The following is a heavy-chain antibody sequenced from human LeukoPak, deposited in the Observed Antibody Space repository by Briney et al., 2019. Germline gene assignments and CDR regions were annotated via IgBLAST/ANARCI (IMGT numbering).Heavy chain of an antibody. V-gene: IGHV3-21*01. CDR2: ISTSSSYI. J-gene: IGHJ4*02. D-gene: IGHD6-13*01. CDR3: ARVHHSSSWGTDDC. Sequence: GGSLRLSCAASGFTFSTYSMNWVRQAPGKGLEWVSPISTSSSYIYYADSVKGRFTISRDNAKNSLYLHMNSLRAEDTAVYFCARVHHSSSWGTDDCWGQGTLVTVSS. CDR1: GFTFSTYS.